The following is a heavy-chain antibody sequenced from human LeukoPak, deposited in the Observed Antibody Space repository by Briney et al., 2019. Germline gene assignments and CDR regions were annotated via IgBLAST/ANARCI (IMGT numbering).Heavy chain of an antibody. D-gene: IGHD5-18*01. CDR1: GGTFSSYA. J-gene: IGHJ4*02. Sequence: GASVKVCCKASGGTFSSYAISWVRQAPGQGLEWMGGIIPIFGTANYAQKFQGRVTITADESTSTAYMELSSLRSEDTAVYYCAREVRDTALFSGPYYFDHWGQGTLVTVSS. CDR2: IIPIFGTA. CDR3: AREVRDTALFSGPYYFDH. V-gene: IGHV1-69*13.